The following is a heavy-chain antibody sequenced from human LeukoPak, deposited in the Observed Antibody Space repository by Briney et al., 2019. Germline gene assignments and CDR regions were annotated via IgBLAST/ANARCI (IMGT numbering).Heavy chain of an antibody. V-gene: IGHV4-34*01. CDR2: IYYSGST. CDR3: ARGPYVLAARRFYYYYYYMDV. D-gene: IGHD6-6*01. J-gene: IGHJ6*03. CDR1: GGSFSGYY. Sequence: SETLSLTCAVYGGSFSGYYWGWIRQPPGKGLEWIGSIYYSGSTYYNPSLKSRVTISVDTSKNQFSLKLSSVTAADTAVYYCARGPYVLAARRFYYYYYYMDVWGKGTTVTVSS.